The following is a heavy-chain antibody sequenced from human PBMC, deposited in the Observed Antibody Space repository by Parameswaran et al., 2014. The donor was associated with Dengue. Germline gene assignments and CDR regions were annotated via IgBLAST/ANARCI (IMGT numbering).Heavy chain of an antibody. Sequence: RWIRQPPGKGLEWVSYISSSSSYTNYADSVKGRFTISRDNAKNSLYLQMNSLRAEDTAVYYCARGPTPPEYYYYMDVWGKGTTVTVSS. CDR2: ISSSSSYT. J-gene: IGHJ6*03. V-gene: IGHV3-11*05. CDR3: ARGPTPPEYYYYMDV. D-gene: IGHD1-14*01.